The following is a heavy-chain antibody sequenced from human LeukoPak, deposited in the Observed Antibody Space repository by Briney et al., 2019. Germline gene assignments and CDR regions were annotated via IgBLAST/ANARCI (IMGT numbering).Heavy chain of an antibody. J-gene: IGHJ4*02. CDR1: GGSISSSSYY. CDR3: ARQESIYDSSGYSYYFDY. CDR2: IYYSGST. V-gene: IGHV4-39*01. Sequence: PSEALSLTCTVSGGSISSSSYYWGWICQPPGKGLEWIVSIYYSGSTYYNPSLKSRVTISVDTSKNQFSLKLSSVTAADTAVYYCARQESIYDSSGYSYYFDYWGQGTLVTVSS. D-gene: IGHD3-22*01.